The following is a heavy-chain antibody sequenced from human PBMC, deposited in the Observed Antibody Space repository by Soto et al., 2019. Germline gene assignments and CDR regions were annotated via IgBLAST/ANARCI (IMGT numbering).Heavy chain of an antibody. V-gene: IGHV3-48*01. J-gene: IGHJ6*03. CDR2: ISSSSQNI. CDR1: EFTFSTYA. CDR3: ARDQSRGQVFYYYMDV. Sequence: PGGSLRLSCAASEFTFSTYAMNWVRQAPGKGLEWVSYISSSSQNIRYADSVKGRFTISRDNAKNSLYLQMNSLRAEDTALYYCARDQSRGQVFYYYMDVWGKGTTVTVSS. D-gene: IGHD3-10*01.